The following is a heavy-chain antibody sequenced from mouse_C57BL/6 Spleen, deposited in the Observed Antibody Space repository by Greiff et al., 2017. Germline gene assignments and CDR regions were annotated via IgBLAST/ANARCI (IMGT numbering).Heavy chain of an antibody. D-gene: IGHD1-1*01. Sequence: QVQLQQPGAELVMPGASVKLSCKASGYTFTSYWMHWVKQRPGQGLEWIGEIDPSDSYTKYNQKFKGKSTLTVDKSSSTAYMELSSLTSEDSAVYSCARHYYGSRAWYFDVWGTGTTVTVSS. CDR2: IDPSDSYT. CDR1: GYTFTSYW. CDR3: ARHYYGSRAWYFDV. V-gene: IGHV1-69*01. J-gene: IGHJ1*03.